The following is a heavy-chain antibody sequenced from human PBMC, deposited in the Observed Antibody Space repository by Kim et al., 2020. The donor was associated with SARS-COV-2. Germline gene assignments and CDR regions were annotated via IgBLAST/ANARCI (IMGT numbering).Heavy chain of an antibody. J-gene: IGHJ4*02. V-gene: IGHV4-59*13. D-gene: IGHD5-12*01. CDR2: IYYSGST. CDR3: ARATFGDGYHYPFDY. CDR1: GGSISSYY. Sequence: SETLSLTCTVSGGSISSYYWSWIRQPPRKGLEWIGYIYYSGSTNYNPSLKSRVTIAVDTYKNQFSLKLSSVTAADTAVYYCARATFGDGYHYPFDYWGQGTLVTVSS.